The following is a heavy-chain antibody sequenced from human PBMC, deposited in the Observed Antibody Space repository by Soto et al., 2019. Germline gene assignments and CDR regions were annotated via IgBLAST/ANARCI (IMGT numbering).Heavy chain of an antibody. Sequence: LSLTCTVSGGSVSNSNYYWGWIRQSPGKGLEWIGSVYYRGRSYSKSSVKSRVTISVDTSKNQFSLNLNSVAASDTAVYFCVSQRTSVLTQAYFDYWGPGALVTVSS. D-gene: IGHD2-8*01. CDR3: VSQRTSVLTQAYFDY. J-gene: IGHJ4*02. CDR2: VYYRGRS. CDR1: GGSVSNSNYY. V-gene: IGHV4-39*01.